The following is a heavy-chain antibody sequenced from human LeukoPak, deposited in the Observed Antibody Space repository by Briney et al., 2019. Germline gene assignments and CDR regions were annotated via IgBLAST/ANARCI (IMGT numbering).Heavy chain of an antibody. CDR1: GGSISSYY. V-gene: IGHV4-59*01. Sequence: SETLSLTRTVSGGSISSYYWSWIRQPPGKGLEWIGYIYYSGTTNYNPSLKSRVTISVDTFKNQFSLKLSSVTAADTAVYYCARGVYIAAAQYAYWGQGTLVTVSS. D-gene: IGHD6-13*01. CDR3: ARGVYIAAAQYAY. CDR2: IYYSGTT. J-gene: IGHJ4*02.